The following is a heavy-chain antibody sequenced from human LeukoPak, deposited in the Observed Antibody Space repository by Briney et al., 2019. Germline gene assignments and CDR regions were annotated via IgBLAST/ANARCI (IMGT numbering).Heavy chain of an antibody. Sequence: RSGGSLRLSCAASGFTFSGSAMHWVRQASGKGLEWVGRVRSKANSYATAYAASVKGRFTISRDDSKNTAYLQMNSLKTEDTAVYYCTRLGYYYDSSGIKAGWGQGTLVTVSS. CDR2: VRSKANSYAT. CDR3: TRLGYYYDSSGIKAG. CDR1: GFTFSGSA. J-gene: IGHJ4*02. V-gene: IGHV3-73*01. D-gene: IGHD3-22*01.